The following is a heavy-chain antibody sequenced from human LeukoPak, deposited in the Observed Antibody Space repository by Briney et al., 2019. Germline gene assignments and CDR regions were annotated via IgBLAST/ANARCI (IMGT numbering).Heavy chain of an antibody. D-gene: IGHD1-26*01. V-gene: IGHV3-21*01. CDR3: ARDSSVELPKPNWFDP. J-gene: IGHJ5*02. CDR2: ISSSSSYI. CDR1: GFTFSSYS. Sequence: GGSLRLSCAASGFTFSSYSMNWVRQAPGKGLEWVSSISSSSSYIYYADSVKGRFTISIDNAKNSLYLQMNSLRAEDTAVYYCARDSSVELPKPNWFDPWGQGTLVTVSS.